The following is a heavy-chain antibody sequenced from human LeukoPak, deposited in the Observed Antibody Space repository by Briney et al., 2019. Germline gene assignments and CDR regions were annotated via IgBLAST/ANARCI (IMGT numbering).Heavy chain of an antibody. CDR2: ISYDGSNK. Sequence: HPGGSLRLSCAASGFTFSSYAMHWVRQAPGKGLEWVAVISYDGSNKYYADSVKGRFTISRDNSKNTLYLQMNSLRAEDTAVYYCARDGPPDFISGSCYSSYYYGMDVWGQGTTVTVSS. J-gene: IGHJ6*02. CDR1: GFTFSSYA. D-gene: IGHD3-10*01. CDR3: ARDGPPDFISGSCYSSYYYGMDV. V-gene: IGHV3-30*04.